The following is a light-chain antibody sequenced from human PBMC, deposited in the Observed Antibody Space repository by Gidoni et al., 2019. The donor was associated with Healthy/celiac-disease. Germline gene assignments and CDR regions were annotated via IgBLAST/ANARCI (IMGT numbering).Light chain of an antibody. CDR3: QQLNSDPLL. CDR2: AAS. Sequence: DIQLTQSPSFLSASVGDRVTITCRASQGISSYLAWYQQKPGKAPKLLIYAASTLQSGVPSRFSGSGSGTEFTLTISSLQPEDFATYYCQQLNSDPLLFGPGTKVDIK. CDR1: QGISSY. V-gene: IGKV1-9*01. J-gene: IGKJ3*01.